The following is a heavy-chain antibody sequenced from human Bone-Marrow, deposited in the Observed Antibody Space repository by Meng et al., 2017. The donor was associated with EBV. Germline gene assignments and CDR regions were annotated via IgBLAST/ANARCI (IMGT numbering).Heavy chain of an antibody. Sequence: QVQLPPWGGGLLKPCVTLSLTCAVYGGSFSGYYWSWIRQPPGKGLEWIGEINHSGSTNYNPSLKSRVTISVDTSKNQFSLKLSSVTAADTAVYYCARGGRSSSWYLGYWGQGTLVTVSS. CDR3: ARGGRSSSWYLGY. J-gene: IGHJ4*02. V-gene: IGHV4-34*01. CDR1: GGSFSGYY. D-gene: IGHD6-13*01. CDR2: INHSGST.